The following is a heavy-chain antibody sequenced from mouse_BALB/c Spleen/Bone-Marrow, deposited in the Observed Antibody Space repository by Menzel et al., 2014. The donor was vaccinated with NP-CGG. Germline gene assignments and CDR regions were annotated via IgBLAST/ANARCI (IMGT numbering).Heavy chain of an antibody. V-gene: IGHV2-9*02. CDR2: IWAGGST. Sequence: QVQLQQSGPGLVAPSQSLSITCTVSGFSLTSYGVHWVRQPPGKGLEWLGVIWAGGSTNYNSALMPRLSISKDNSKSQVFLKMNSLQTDDTAMYCCAREIYYGNYAWFAYWGQGTLVTVSA. CDR1: GFSLTSYG. J-gene: IGHJ3*01. D-gene: IGHD2-1*01. CDR3: AREIYYGNYAWFAY.